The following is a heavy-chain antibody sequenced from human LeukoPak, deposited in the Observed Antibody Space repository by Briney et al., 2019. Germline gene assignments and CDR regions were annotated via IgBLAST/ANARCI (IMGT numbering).Heavy chain of an antibody. V-gene: IGHV3-66*01. CDR1: GFTVSSNY. J-gene: IGHJ4*02. Sequence: GGSLRLSCAASGFTVSSNYMSWVRQAPGKGLEWVSVIYSGGSTYYADSVKGRFTISRDNSKNTLYLQMNSLRAEDTAVYYCARVRAPYYYDSSGYYFDYWGQGTLVTVSS. D-gene: IGHD3-22*01. CDR2: IYSGGST. CDR3: ARVRAPYYYDSSGYYFDY.